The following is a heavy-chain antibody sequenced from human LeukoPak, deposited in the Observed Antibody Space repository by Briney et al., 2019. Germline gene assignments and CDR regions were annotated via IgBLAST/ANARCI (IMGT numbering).Heavy chain of an antibody. CDR1: GFIFSSYA. Sequence: GGSLRLSCAASGFIFSSYAMHWVRQAPGKGLEWVTIISYDGSNIYYADSVKGRFTISRDNAKNSLYLQMNSPRAEDTAVYYCARDSYYDILTGYLRYFDYWGQGTLVTVSS. D-gene: IGHD3-9*01. CDR3: ARDSYYDILTGYLRYFDY. J-gene: IGHJ4*02. CDR2: ISYDGSNI. V-gene: IGHV3-30-3*01.